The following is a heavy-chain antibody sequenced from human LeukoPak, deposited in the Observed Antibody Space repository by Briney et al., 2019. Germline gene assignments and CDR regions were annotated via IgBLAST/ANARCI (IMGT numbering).Heavy chain of an antibody. D-gene: IGHD2-2*01. CDR2: ISYDGSNK. CDR1: GFTFSSYG. J-gene: IGHJ4*02. CDR3: AKDRTDQLPHLDY. Sequence: GGSLRLSCAASGFTFSSYGMHWARQAPGKGLEWVAVISYDGSNKYYADSVKGRFTISRDNSKNTLYLQMNSLRAEDTAVYYCAKDRTDQLPHLDYWGQGTLVTVSS. V-gene: IGHV3-30*18.